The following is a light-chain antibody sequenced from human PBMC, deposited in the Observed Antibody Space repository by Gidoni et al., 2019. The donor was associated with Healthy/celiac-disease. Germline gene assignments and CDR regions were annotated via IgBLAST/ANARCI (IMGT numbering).Light chain of an antibody. CDR2: DAS. CDR3: QQRSNGPSYT. Sequence: DIVLTQSPSTLSLSPRARATLSCRASQSVSSYLSWSQQKPGQAPRLLIYDASNRATGIPARCSGSGFGTDFTITNSSLEPEDFAVYYCQQRSNGPSYTFGQGTKLEIK. V-gene: IGKV3-11*01. CDR1: QSVSSY. J-gene: IGKJ2*01.